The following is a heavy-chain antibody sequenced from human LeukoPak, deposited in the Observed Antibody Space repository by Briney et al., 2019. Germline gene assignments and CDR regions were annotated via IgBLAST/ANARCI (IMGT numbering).Heavy chain of an antibody. CDR2: ISGSGGST. V-gene: IGHV3-23*01. CDR1: GFTFSSYA. CDR3: AKDYDFWSGNYYYYYMDV. D-gene: IGHD3-3*01. J-gene: IGHJ6*03. Sequence: PGGSLRLSCAASGFTFSSYAMSWVRQAPGKGLEWVSAISGSGGSTYYADSVKGRFTISRDNSENTLYLQMNSLRAEDTAVYYCAKDYDFWSGNYYYYYMDVWGKGTTVTVSS.